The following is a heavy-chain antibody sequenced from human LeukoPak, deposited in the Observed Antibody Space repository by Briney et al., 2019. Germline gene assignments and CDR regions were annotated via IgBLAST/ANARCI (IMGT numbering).Heavy chain of an antibody. V-gene: IGHV3-30-3*01. CDR1: GFTFSSYA. D-gene: IGHD3-9*01. Sequence: GGSLRLSCAASGFTFSSYAMHWVRQAPGKGLEWVALISYDGSNKYYADSVKGRFTISRDNSKNTLYLQMNSLRAEDTAVYYCARDFEGDYWGQGTLVTVSS. CDR3: ARDFEGDY. CDR2: ISYDGSNK. J-gene: IGHJ4*02.